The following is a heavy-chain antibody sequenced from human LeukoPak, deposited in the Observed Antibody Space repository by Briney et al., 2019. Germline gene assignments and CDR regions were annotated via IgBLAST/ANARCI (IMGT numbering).Heavy chain of an antibody. Sequence: GGSLRLSCAASGFTFSSYWMSWVRQAPGKGLEWVANIKQDGSEKYYVDSVKGRFTISRDNAKNSLYLQMNSLRAEDTAVYYCASQGGGYDPDPFDYWGQGTLVTVSS. D-gene: IGHD5-12*01. CDR1: GFTFSSYW. V-gene: IGHV3-7*01. J-gene: IGHJ4*02. CDR3: ASQGGGYDPDPFDY. CDR2: IKQDGSEK.